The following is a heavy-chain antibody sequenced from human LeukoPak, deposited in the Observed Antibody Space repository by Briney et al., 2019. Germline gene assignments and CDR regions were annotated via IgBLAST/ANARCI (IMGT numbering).Heavy chain of an antibody. J-gene: IGHJ4*02. CDR3: SRLRGERASGDY. V-gene: IGHV3-73*01. CDR2: IRSKPHSYAT. CDR1: GFTFSGSA. D-gene: IGHD3-10*01. Sequence: GGSLKLSCAASGFTFSGSALHWVRQASGKGLEWVGRIRSKPHSYATTYAASVKGRFTISRDDSKNTAYLQMNSLKTEDTAVYYCSRLRGERASGDYWGQGTLVTVSS.